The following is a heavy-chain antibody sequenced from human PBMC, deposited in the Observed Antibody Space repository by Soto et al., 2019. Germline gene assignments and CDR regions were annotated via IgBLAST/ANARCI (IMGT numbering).Heavy chain of an antibody. Sequence: QVQLQESGPGLVKPSQTLSLTCTVSGGSISSGDYYWSWIRQPPGKGLEWIGYIYYSGSTYYNPSLKSRVTISVDTSKNQFSLKLSSVTAADTAMYYCARGGYYDSSGYYSQNFDYWGQGTLVTVSS. CDR3: ARGGYYDSSGYYSQNFDY. CDR2: IYYSGST. CDR1: GGSISSGDYY. J-gene: IGHJ4*02. V-gene: IGHV4-30-4*01. D-gene: IGHD3-22*01.